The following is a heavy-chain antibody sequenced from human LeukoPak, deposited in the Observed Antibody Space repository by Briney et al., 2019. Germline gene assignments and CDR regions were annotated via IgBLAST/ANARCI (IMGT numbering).Heavy chain of an antibody. V-gene: IGHV3-30*03. J-gene: IGHJ4*02. Sequence: GGSLRLSCAASGFTFSSYGMHWVRQAPGKGLEWVAVISYDGSNKYYADSVKGRFTISRDNSKNTLYLQMNSLRAEDTAVYYCARFSPLVGAIDYWGQGTLVTVSS. CDR3: ARFSPLVGAIDY. CDR1: GFTFSSYG. CDR2: ISYDGSNK. D-gene: IGHD1-26*01.